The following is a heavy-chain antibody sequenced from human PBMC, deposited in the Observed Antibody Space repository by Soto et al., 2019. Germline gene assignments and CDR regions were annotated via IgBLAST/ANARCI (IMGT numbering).Heavy chain of an antibody. J-gene: IGHJ2*01. CDR1: GGTFSNYP. Sequence: QVQLVQSGAEVKKPGSSVKVSCKASGGTFSNYPISWVRQAPGQGLEWMGGIIPIFGTVNYAQKFQGRVTIDEDESTSTAYMELSSLRSEDTAVYYCARGNHRWLQLWYFDLWGRGTLVTVSS. D-gene: IGHD5-12*01. CDR3: ARGNHRWLQLWYFDL. CDR2: IIPIFGTV. V-gene: IGHV1-69*12.